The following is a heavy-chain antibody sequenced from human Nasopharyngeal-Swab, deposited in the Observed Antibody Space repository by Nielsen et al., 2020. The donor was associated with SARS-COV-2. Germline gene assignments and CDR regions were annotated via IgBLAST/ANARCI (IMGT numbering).Heavy chain of an antibody. CDR2: INHSGST. V-gene: IGHV4-34*01. CDR1: GGSFSGYY. J-gene: IGHJ6*03. Sequence: SETLSLTCAVYGGSFSGYYWSWIRQPPGKGLEWIGEINHSGSTNYNPSLKSRVTISVDTSKNQFSLKLSSVAAADTAVYYCARKFYYYYYYMDVWGKGTTVTVSS. CDR3: ARKFYYYYYYMDV.